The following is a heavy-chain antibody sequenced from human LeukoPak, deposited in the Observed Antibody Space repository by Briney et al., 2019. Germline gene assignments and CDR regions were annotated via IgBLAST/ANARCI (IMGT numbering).Heavy chain of an antibody. CDR2: INTYSGNT. D-gene: IGHD5-24*01. CDR3: ARSLDASWLQCPEF. CDR1: GYTFTSYG. Sequence: GASVKVSCKASGYTFTSYGITWVRQAPGQGLEWMGWINTYSGNTNYAQKLQGRVTMTTDTPTSTAYMELRSLRSDDTAVYYCARSLDASWLQCPEFWGQGTLVTVSP. J-gene: IGHJ4*02. V-gene: IGHV1-18*01.